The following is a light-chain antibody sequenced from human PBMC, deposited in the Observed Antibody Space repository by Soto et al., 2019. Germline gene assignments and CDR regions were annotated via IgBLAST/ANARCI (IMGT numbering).Light chain of an antibody. CDR3: QQYGSAPWT. J-gene: IGKJ1*01. CDR1: KSVSSSY. CDR2: GAS. Sequence: EIGLTQSPGTLSLSPGERATLSCRASKSVSSSYLAWYQQKPGQAPRLLIYGASSRASGIPDRFSASGSWTDFTLTIHRLEPEDFAVYYCQQYGSAPWTFGQGTKVEIK. V-gene: IGKV3-20*01.